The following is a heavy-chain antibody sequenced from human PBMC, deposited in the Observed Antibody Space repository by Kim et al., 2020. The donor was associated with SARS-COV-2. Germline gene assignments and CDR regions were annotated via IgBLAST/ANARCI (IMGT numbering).Heavy chain of an antibody. V-gene: IGHV3-11*01. D-gene: IGHD5-12*01. CDR3: ARDFDILGYPYFYMDV. J-gene: IGHJ6*03. Sequence: DSVKGRFTISRDNAKNSLYLQMNSLRAEDTAVYYCARDFDILGYPYFYMDVWGKGTTVTVSS.